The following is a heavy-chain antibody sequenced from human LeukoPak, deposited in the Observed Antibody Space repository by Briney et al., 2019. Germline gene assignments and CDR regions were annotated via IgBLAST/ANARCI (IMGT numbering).Heavy chain of an antibody. CDR2: ASWAGGTT. V-gene: IGHV3-43*01. D-gene: IGHD3-10*02. CDR3: AKELDTMFFDY. J-gene: IGHJ4*02. CDR1: GFNFDRYT. Sequence: GGSLRLSCATSGFNFDRYTIHWVRQAPGKGLEWVSLASWAGGTTFYSDSVRGRFTISRDSGRKSVYLQMNSLTTDDIAFYFCAKELDTMFFDYWGQGALVTVSS.